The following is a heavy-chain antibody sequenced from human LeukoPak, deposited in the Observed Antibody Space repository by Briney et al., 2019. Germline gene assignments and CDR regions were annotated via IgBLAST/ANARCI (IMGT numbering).Heavy chain of an antibody. V-gene: IGHV3-7*03. Sequence: PGGSLRLSCAASGFTFSSYGMHWVRQAPGKGLEWVANIKPDGSEEFYVDSVKGRFTVSRDNAKNSLYLQMNSLRAEDTAVYYCAQGHSTVPTYYFDDWGQGTLVTVSS. CDR2: IKPDGSEE. CDR3: AQGHSTVPTYYFDD. D-gene: IGHD4-17*01. CDR1: GFTFSSYG. J-gene: IGHJ4*02.